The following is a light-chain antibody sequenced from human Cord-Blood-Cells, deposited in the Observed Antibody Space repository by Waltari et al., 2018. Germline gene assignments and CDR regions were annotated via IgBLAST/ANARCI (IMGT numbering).Light chain of an antibody. J-gene: IGLJ2*01. CDR1: ALPKQY. CDR3: QSADSSGPYKV. Sequence: SYELTQPPSVSVSPGQTARITCSGDALPKQYAYWYRQKPGQAPVLVIYKDRERPSGIPERFSGSSSGTTVTLTISGVQAEDEADYYCQSADSSGPYKVFGGGTKLTVL. CDR2: KDR. V-gene: IGLV3-25*03.